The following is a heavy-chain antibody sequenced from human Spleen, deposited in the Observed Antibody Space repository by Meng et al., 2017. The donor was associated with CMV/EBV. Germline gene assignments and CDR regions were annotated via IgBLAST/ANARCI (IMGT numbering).Heavy chain of an antibody. CDR2: ISSSSSTI. Sequence: GESLKISCAASGFTFSSYWMSWVRQAPGKGLEWVSYISSSSSTIYYADSVKGRFTISRDNAKNSLYLQMNSLRAEDTAVYYCARDYKWWGETYYYYYGMDVWGQGTTVTVSS. CDR3: ARDYKWWGETYYYYYGMDV. CDR1: GFTFSSYW. V-gene: IGHV3-48*04. D-gene: IGHD2-15*01. J-gene: IGHJ6*02.